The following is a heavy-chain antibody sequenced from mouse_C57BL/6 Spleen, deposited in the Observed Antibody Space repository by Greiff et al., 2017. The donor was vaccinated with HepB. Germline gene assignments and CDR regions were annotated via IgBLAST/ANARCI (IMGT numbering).Heavy chain of an antibody. CDR3: ARASSGYDYVDY. J-gene: IGHJ2*01. CDR2: IYPGDGDT. Sequence: QVQLQQSGPELVKPGASVKISCKASGYAFSSSWMNWVKQRPGKGLEWIGRIYPGDGDTNYNGKFKGKATLTADKSSSTAYMQLSSLTSEDSAVYFCARASSGYDYVDYWGQGTTLTVSS. D-gene: IGHD3-2*02. V-gene: IGHV1-82*01. CDR1: GYAFSSSW.